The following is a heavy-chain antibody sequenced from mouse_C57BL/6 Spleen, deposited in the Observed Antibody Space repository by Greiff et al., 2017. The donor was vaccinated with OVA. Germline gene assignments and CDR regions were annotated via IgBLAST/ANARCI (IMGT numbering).Heavy chain of an antibody. V-gene: IGHV1-22*01. CDR2: INPNNGGT. CDR3: ARATDYYGSSYAFAY. J-gene: IGHJ3*01. CDR1: GYTFTDSN. Sequence: EVQLHHSGPLLVKPGASVKMCCKGFGYTFTDSNMHWVRQRKGNSLEWMGDINPNNGGTNYNQKIKGKATLTVNKSSSTDYMGLRSLTSEDSAVYYCARATDYYGSSYAFAYWGQGTLVTVSA. D-gene: IGHD1-1*01.